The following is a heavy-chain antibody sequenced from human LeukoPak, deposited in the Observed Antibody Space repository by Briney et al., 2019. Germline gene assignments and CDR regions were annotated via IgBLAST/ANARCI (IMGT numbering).Heavy chain of an antibody. CDR2: MSAYNGNT. V-gene: IGHV1-18*01. CDR1: GDTLTTYG. J-gene: IGHJ5*02. CDR3: ARASSAEYDTLTGYYRTNWFDP. D-gene: IGHD3-9*01. Sequence: ASVKVSCKASGDTLTTYGISWVRQAPGQGLEWMGWMSAYNGNTNYAQKLQGRVTVTTDTSTSTAYMELRSLRSDDTAVYYCARASSAEYDTLTGYYRTNWFDPWGQGTLVTVSS.